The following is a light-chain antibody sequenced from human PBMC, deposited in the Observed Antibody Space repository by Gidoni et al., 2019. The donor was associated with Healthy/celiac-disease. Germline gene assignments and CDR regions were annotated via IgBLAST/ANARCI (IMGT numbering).Light chain of an antibody. CDR1: SLRSYY. V-gene: IGLV3-19*01. CDR2: GKN. CDR3: NSRDSSGNHV. Sequence: SSELTQDHAVSVALGQTVRITCQGDSLRSYYASWYQQKQGQAPLLVIYGKNNRPSGIPDRFSGSSSGNTASLTITGAQAEDEADYYCNSRDSSGNHVFGGGTKLTVL. J-gene: IGLJ2*01.